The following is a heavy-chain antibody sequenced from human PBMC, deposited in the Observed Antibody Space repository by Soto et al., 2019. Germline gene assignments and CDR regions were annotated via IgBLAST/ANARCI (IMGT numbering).Heavy chain of an antibody. Sequence: PGGSLRLSCAASGLTFSSYWMHWVRQAPGKGLVWVSRINTDGSSTTYADSVKGRFTISRDNTKNTLYLQMNSLRVEDTAVYYCAKASGSIYGKDYFDYWGQGTLVTVSS. J-gene: IGHJ4*02. CDR3: AKASGSIYGKDYFDY. V-gene: IGHV3-74*01. D-gene: IGHD5-18*01. CDR2: INTDGSST. CDR1: GLTFSSYW.